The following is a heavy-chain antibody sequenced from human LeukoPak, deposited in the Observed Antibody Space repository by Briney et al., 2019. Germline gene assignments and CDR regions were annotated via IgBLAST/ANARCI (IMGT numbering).Heavy chain of an antibody. CDR1: GFTFSSYS. Sequence: GGSLRLSCAASGFTFSSYSMNWVRQAPGKGLEWVSSISSSSSYMHSADSVKGRFTISRDNAKNSLYLQMNSLRAEDTAVYYCARGADSGYSSDNWGQGTLVSVSS. V-gene: IGHV3-21*01. D-gene: IGHD3-9*01. CDR3: ARGADSGYSSDN. J-gene: IGHJ4*02. CDR2: ISSSSSYM.